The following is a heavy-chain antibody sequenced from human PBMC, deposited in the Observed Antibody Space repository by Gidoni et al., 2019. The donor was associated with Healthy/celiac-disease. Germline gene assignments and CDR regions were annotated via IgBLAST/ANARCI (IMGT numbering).Heavy chain of an antibody. CDR3: AKDPGWLESPSYWYFDL. CDR2: ISGSGGST. CDR1: GFTFSSYA. J-gene: IGHJ2*01. V-gene: IGHV3-23*01. Sequence: EVQLLESGGGLVQPGGSLRLSCAASGFTFSSYAMSWVRQAPGKGLEWVSAISGSGGSTYYADSVKGRFTISRDNSKNTLYLQMNSLRAEDTAVYYCAKDPGWLESPSYWYFDLWGRGTLVTVSS. D-gene: IGHD3-22*01.